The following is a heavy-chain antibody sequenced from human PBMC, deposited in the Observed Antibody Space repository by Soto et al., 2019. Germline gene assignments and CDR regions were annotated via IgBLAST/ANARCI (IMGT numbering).Heavy chain of an antibody. J-gene: IGHJ4*02. D-gene: IGHD3-3*01. CDR1: GYTFTTYG. Sequence: ASVKVSCKASGYTFTTYGISWVRQAPGQGLEWMGWISTYNGNTNYAQKLQGRVTMTTDTSTNTAYMELRSLRSGDTAVYYCARDRPPQYYDFWSGACGYWGQGTLVTVSS. CDR3: ARDRPPQYYDFWSGACGY. CDR2: ISTYNGNT. V-gene: IGHV1-18*01.